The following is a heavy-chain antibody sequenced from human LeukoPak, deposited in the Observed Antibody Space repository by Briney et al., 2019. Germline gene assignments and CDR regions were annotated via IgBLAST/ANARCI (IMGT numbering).Heavy chain of an antibody. D-gene: IGHD1-26*01. J-gene: IGHJ3*02. CDR2: MNPNSGNT. CDR3: ARGWGQWGLAWGFDI. CDR1: GYTFTSYD. Sequence: ASVTVSCTASGYTFTSYDINWVRQAPGQGLEWMGWMNPNSGNTGYAQKFQGRVTMTRNTSISTTYMELSSLRSEDTAVYYCARGWGQWGLAWGFDIWGQGTMVTVSS. V-gene: IGHV1-8*01.